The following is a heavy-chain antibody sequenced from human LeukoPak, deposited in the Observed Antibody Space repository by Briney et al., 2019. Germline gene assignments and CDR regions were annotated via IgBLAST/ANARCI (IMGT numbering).Heavy chain of an antibody. Sequence: GEFLKISCKGSGYNFTSDWIGWVRQMPGRGLEWMGLIYPGDSDTRYSPSFQGQVTSSVDKSVTTAYLQWSSLRASDTAIYFCARLGDLYGDYTINDYWGQGTLVSVSS. CDR3: ARLGDLYGDYTINDY. CDR1: GYNFTSDW. CDR2: IYPGDSDT. V-gene: IGHV5-51*01. J-gene: IGHJ4*02. D-gene: IGHD4-17*01.